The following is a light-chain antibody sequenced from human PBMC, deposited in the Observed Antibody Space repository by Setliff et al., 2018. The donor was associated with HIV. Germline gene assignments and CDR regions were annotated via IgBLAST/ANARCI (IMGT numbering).Light chain of an antibody. J-gene: IGLJ1*01. CDR1: SSDIGRYDL. V-gene: IGLV2-23*02. CDR3: CSNTGSNTFV. Sequence: QSALAQPASVSGSPGQSITISCTGTSSDIGRYDLVSWYQQYPGKDPELMIYQAIKRPSGVSNRFFGSKSGNTASLTISGLQAEDEADYYCCSNTGSNTFVFGSGTKVTVL. CDR2: QAI.